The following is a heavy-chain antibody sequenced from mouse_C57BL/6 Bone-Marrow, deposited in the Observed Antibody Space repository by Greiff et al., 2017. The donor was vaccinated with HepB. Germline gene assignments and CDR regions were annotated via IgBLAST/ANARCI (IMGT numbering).Heavy chain of an antibody. CDR2: IDPSDSYT. Sequence: VQLQQPGAELVKPGASVKLSCKASGYTFTSYWMQWVKQRPGQGLEWIGEIDPSDSYTNYNQKFKGKATLTVDTSSSTAYMQLSSLTSEDSAVYYCAREEYYGSSAWFAYWGQGTLVTVSA. CDR3: AREEYYGSSAWFAY. CDR1: GYTFTSYW. J-gene: IGHJ3*01. D-gene: IGHD1-1*01. V-gene: IGHV1-50*01.